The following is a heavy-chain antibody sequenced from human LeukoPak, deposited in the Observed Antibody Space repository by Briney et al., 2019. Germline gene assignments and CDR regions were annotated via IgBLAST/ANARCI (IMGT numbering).Heavy chain of an antibody. CDR2: IYDSGST. J-gene: IGHJ4*02. Sequence: SETLSLTCTVSGGSICSHDWGWIRQPPGKGLEWIGYIYDSGSTTYNPSLKSRVTILVDTSKDQVSLKLSSVTAADTAVYYCARGRRGRYYDISRYNYFDYWGQGTLVSVSS. CDR1: GGSICSHD. CDR3: ARGRRGRYYDISRYNYFDY. D-gene: IGHD3-22*01. V-gene: IGHV4-59*11.